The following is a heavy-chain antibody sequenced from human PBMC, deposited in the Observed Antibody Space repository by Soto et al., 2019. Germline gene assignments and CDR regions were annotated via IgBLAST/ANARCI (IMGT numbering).Heavy chain of an antibody. V-gene: IGHV3-33*01. Sequence: QVQLVESGGGVVQPGRSLRLSCAASGFTFSSYGMHWVRQAPGKGLEWVAVIWYDGSNKYYAHSVKGRFTISRDNSKNTLNLQMNSLRAEDTAVYYCARDSNYKYYYGSGAFDYWGQGSLVTVSS. CDR2: IWYDGSNK. D-gene: IGHD3-10*01. CDR3: ARDSNYKYYYGSGAFDY. CDR1: GFTFSSYG. J-gene: IGHJ4*02.